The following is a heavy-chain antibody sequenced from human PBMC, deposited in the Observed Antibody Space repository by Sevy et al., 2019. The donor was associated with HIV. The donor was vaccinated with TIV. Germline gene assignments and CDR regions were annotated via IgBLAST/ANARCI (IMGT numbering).Heavy chain of an antibody. CDR2: ISGSGRFT. Sequence: GGSLRRSCSASEFTFSSYAMSWVRQAPGKGLEWVSSISGSGRFTYYADFVEGRFFISRDNSKNTLSVQMNSLRAEDTAVYYCAKGFCSGATCPRDYYYYGMDVWGQGTTVTVSS. CDR1: EFTFSSYA. V-gene: IGHV3-23*01. CDR3: AKGFCSGATCPRDYYYYGMDV. D-gene: IGHD2-15*01. J-gene: IGHJ6*02.